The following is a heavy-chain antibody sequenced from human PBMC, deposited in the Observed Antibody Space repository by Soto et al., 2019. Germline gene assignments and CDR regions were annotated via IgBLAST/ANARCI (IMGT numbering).Heavy chain of an antibody. J-gene: IGHJ5*02. CDR2: INHSGST. CDR3: ARGHGGSGSYYNGGYNWFDP. CDR1: GGSFSGYY. Sequence: SETLSLTGAVYGGSFSGYYWSWIRQPPGKGLEWIGEINHSGSTNYNPSLKSRVTISVDTSKNQFSLKLSSVTAADTAVYYCARGHGGSGSYYNGGYNWFDPWGQGTLVTVSS. D-gene: IGHD3-10*01. V-gene: IGHV4-34*01.